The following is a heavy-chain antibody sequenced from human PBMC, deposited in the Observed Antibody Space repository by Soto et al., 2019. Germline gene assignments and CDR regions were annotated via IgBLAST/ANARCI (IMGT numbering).Heavy chain of an antibody. CDR3: ARDSAALDDYGAYNWFDP. Sequence: QVQLQESGPGLVKPSQTLSLTCTVSGGSISSGGYYWSWIRQHPGKGLEWIGYIYYSGSTYYNPSLKSRVTISVDTSKNQFSLKLSSVTAADTAVYYCARDSAALDDYGAYNWFDPWGQGTLVTVSS. J-gene: IGHJ5*02. D-gene: IGHD4-17*01. CDR2: IYYSGST. V-gene: IGHV4-31*03. CDR1: GGSISSGGYY.